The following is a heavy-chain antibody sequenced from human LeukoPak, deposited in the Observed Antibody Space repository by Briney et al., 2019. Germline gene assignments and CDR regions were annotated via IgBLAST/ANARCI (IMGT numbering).Heavy chain of an antibody. CDR2: IYYSGST. V-gene: IGHV4-59*01. Sequence: PSETLSPTCTVSGGSISSYYWSWIRQPPGKGLEWIGYIYYSGSTNYNPSLKSRVAISVDTSKNQFSLKLSSVTAADTAVYYCATTSTGDYYYYYMDVWGKGTTVTVSS. CDR1: GGSISSYY. J-gene: IGHJ6*03. D-gene: IGHD2-8*02. CDR3: ATTSTGDYYYYYMDV.